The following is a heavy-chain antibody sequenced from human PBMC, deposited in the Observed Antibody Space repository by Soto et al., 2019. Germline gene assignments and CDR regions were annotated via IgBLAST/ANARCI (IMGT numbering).Heavy chain of an antibody. D-gene: IGHD6-13*01. J-gene: IGHJ4*02. CDR1: GFTFSSYA. CDR3: VKDQGYSSSWYSGIDY. Sequence: SLRLSCSASGFTFSSYAMHWVRQAPGKGLEYVSAISSNGGSTYYADSVKGRFTISRDNSKNTLYLQMSSLRAEDTAVYYCVKDQGYSSSWYSGIDYWGQGTLVTVSS. V-gene: IGHV3-64D*06. CDR2: ISSNGGST.